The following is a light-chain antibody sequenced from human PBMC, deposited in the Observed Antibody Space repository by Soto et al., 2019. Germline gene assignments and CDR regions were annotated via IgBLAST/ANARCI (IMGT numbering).Light chain of an antibody. Sequence: ESVLTQSPGTLSLSPGERATLSCRASQSVTNRYFAWYQQRPGQAPRLLIYGISNRATGIPDRFSGSGSGTDFTVTISRLEHEDFVVYYCQQYSSLPHTFGQGTKLEVK. CDR1: QSVTNRY. CDR2: GIS. V-gene: IGKV3-20*01. CDR3: QQYSSLPHT. J-gene: IGKJ2*01.